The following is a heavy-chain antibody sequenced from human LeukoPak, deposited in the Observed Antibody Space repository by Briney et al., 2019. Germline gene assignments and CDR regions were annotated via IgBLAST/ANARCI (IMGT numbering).Heavy chain of an antibody. CDR3: ARDFAVVVPAAEVIRDSSAFDI. CDR2: ISAYNGNT. Sequence: VSVKVSCKASGYTFTSYGISWVRQAPGQGLEWMGWISAYNGNTNYAQKLQGRVTMTTDTSTSTAYMELRSLRSDDTAVYYCARDFAVVVPAAEVIRDSSAFDIWGQGTMVTVSS. CDR1: GYTFTSYG. V-gene: IGHV1-18*01. J-gene: IGHJ3*02. D-gene: IGHD2-2*01.